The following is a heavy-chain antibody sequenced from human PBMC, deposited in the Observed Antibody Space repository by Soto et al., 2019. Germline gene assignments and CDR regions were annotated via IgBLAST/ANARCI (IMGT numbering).Heavy chain of an antibody. CDR3: ARGGIH. V-gene: IGHV3-30*03. Sequence: PGGSLRLSCAASGFTFSSYGMHWVRQAPGKGLEWVAVISYDGSGTTNYAESVKGRFTISRDNAHKSLFLEMKDLRVEDTAVYYCARGGIHWGQGTLVTLSS. CDR2: ISYDGSGTT. D-gene: IGHD3-16*01. CDR1: GFTFSSYG. J-gene: IGHJ4*02.